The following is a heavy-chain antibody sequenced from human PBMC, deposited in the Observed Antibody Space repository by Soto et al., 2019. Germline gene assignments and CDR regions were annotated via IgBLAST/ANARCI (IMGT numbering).Heavy chain of an antibody. J-gene: IGHJ6*02. CDR1: GYTFTGYY. D-gene: IGHD3-10*01. V-gene: IGHV1-2*02. Sequence: ASVKVSCKASGYTFTGYYMHWVGQAPGQGLEWMGWMNPNSGGTIYAQKFQGRVTMTRETYISTAYMELSRLRSDDTAVYYCARGAYYGSGSYEPPPFHYYYGMDVWGQ. CDR3: ARGAYYGSGSYEPPPFHYYYGMDV. CDR2: MNPNSGGT.